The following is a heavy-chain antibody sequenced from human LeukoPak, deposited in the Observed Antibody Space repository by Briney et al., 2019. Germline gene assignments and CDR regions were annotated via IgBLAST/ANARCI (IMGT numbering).Heavy chain of an antibody. CDR2: ISAYNGNT. V-gene: IGHV1-18*01. J-gene: IGHJ4*02. CDR3: ARRVETSYYDSSGIAGWYFDY. D-gene: IGHD3-22*01. CDR1: GYTFTSYG. Sequence: ASVKVSCKASGYTFTSYGISWVRQAPGQELEWMGWISAYNGNTNYAQKLQGRVTMTTDTSTSTAYMELRSLRSDDTAVYYCARRVETSYYDSSGIAGWYFDYWGQGTLVTVSS.